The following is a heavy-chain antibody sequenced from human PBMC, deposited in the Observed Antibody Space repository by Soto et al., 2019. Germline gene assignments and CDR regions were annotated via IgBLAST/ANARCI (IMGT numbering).Heavy chain of an antibody. CDR1: EFTFDDYA. V-gene: IGHV3-9*01. Sequence: EVQLVESGGGLVHPGRSLRLSCAASEFTFDDYAMNWVRQAPGKGLEWVAFISWSSVYTGYADSVKGRFTISRDNAKISLYLDMNSLRPEDTALYYCVKDKSLGGETSADYFDFWGQGTRVTVSS. CDR2: ISWSSVYT. J-gene: IGHJ4*02. D-gene: IGHD2-21*01. CDR3: VKDKSLGGETSADYFDF.